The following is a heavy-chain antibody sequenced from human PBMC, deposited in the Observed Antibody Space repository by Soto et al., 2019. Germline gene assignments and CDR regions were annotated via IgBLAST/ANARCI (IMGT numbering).Heavy chain of an antibody. Sequence: QVQLVQSGAEVKKPGSSVKVSCKASGGTFSSYTISWVRQAPGQGLEWMGRIIPILGIANYAQKFQGRVTITADNSTSTAYMELSSLRAEDTAVYYCERGKEGLDYWGQGTLVTVAS. CDR2: IIPILGIA. J-gene: IGHJ4*02. V-gene: IGHV1-69*02. CDR1: GGTFSSYT. CDR3: ERGKEGLDY.